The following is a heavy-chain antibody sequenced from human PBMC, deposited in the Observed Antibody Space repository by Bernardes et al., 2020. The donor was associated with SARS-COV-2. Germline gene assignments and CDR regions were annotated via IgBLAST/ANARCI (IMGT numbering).Heavy chain of an antibody. CDR3: AKDNEPLVGATAFDY. J-gene: IGHJ4*02. CDR1: GFTFSRYA. Sequence: GGSLRLSCAASGFTFSRYAMSWVRQAPGKGLEWVSAISGIGGTTYYADSVKGRFTVSRDNSKNTLYLQMNSLRAEDTAIYYCAKDNEPLVGATAFDYWGQGTLVTVSS. CDR2: ISGIGGTT. V-gene: IGHV3-23*01. D-gene: IGHD1-26*01.